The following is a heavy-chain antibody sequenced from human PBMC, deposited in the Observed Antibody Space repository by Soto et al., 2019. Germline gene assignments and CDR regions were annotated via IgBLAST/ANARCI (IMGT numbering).Heavy chain of an antibody. D-gene: IGHD4-4*01. J-gene: IGHJ6*02. V-gene: IGHV3-30*18. CDR2: ISYDGSNK. CDR3: AKFTSTVTTLDYYGMDV. CDR1: GFTFSSYG. Sequence: GGSLRLSCAASGFTFSSYGMHWVRQAPGKGLEWVAVISYDGSNKYYADSVKGRFTISRDNSKNTLYLQMNSLRAEDTAVYYCAKFTSTVTTLDYYGMDVWGQGTTVTVSS.